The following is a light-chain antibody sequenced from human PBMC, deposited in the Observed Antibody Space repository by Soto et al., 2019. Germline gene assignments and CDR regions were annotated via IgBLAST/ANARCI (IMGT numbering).Light chain of an antibody. Sequence: EIVLTQSPGTLPLSPGERATLSCRASQSVSSSYLAWYQQKPGQAPRLLIYGASSRATGIPDRFSGSGSETDFTLTISRLEPEDFAVYYCQQYGSSSWTFGKGTKVEI. CDR3: QQYGSSSWT. J-gene: IGKJ1*01. CDR2: GAS. V-gene: IGKV3-20*01. CDR1: QSVSSSY.